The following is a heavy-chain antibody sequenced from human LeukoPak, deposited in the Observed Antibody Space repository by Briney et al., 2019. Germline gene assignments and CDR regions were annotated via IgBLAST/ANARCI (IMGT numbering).Heavy chain of an antibody. Sequence: GGSLRLSCAASGFTFRTYAMHWVRQAPGKGLEWVAVISYDGSNKYYADSVKGRFTISRDNSKNTLYLQMNSLRAEDTAVYYCARASSSWYEGDYYYMDVWGKGTTVTVSS. CDR3: ARASSSWYEGDYYYMDV. V-gene: IGHV3-30*01. CDR2: ISYDGSNK. J-gene: IGHJ6*03. CDR1: GFTFRTYA. D-gene: IGHD6-13*01.